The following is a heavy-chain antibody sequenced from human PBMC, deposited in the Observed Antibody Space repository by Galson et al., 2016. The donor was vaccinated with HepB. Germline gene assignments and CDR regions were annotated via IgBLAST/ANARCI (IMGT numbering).Heavy chain of an antibody. CDR3: ARNAAVVAYIDL. D-gene: IGHD3-22*01. Sequence: SLRLSCAASGFTFSSYSINWVRQAPGRGLEWISYISSTSYSIYYADSVKGRFTISRDNVKTSVYLQMTSLRDEDTAVYYCARNAAVVAYIDLWGQGTLVTVSS. CDR2: ISSTSYSI. CDR1: GFTFSSYS. J-gene: IGHJ4*02. V-gene: IGHV3-48*02.